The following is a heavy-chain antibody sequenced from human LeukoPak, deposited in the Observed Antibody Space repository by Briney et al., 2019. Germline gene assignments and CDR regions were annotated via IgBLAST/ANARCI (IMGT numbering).Heavy chain of an antibody. CDR2: IYYSGST. CDR3: ARDGYYDSSGYNRDAFDI. J-gene: IGHJ3*02. CDR1: GGSITSYY. Sequence: KPSETLSLTCTVSGGSITSYYWSWIRQPPGKGLESIGYIYYSGSTNYNPSLKSRVTISVDTSKNQVSLKLSSVTAADTAVYYCARDGYYDSSGYNRDAFDIWGQGTMVTVS. D-gene: IGHD3-22*01. V-gene: IGHV4-59*01.